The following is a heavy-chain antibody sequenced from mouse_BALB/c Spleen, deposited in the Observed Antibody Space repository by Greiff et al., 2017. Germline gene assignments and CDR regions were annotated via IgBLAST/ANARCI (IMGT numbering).Heavy chain of an antibody. D-gene: IGHD1-1*01. Sequence: QVQLKQSGAELARPGASVKLSCKASGYTFTDYYINWVKQRTGQGLEWIGEIYPGSGNTYYNEKFKGKATLTADKSSSTAYMQLSSLTSEDSAVYFCARNYYGSSYDYWGQGTTLTVSS. CDR3: ARNYYGSSYDY. CDR1: GYTFTDYY. CDR2: IYPGSGNT. J-gene: IGHJ2*01. V-gene: IGHV1-77*01.